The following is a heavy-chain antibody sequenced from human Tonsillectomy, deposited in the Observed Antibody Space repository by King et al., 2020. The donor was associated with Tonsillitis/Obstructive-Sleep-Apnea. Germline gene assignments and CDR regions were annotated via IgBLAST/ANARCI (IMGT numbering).Heavy chain of an antibody. CDR1: GGSISSSSYY. V-gene: IGHV4-39*01. CDR2: IYYSGST. D-gene: IGHD1-20*01. J-gene: IGHJ4*02. Sequence: QLQESGPGLVKPSETLSLTCTVSGGSISSSSYYWGWIRQPPGKGLEWIGSIYYSGSTYSNPYLKSRVTISVDTSTNQFSLKLSSVTAADTAVYYCARRGAITDYDYWGQGTLVTVSS. CDR3: ARRGAITDYDY.